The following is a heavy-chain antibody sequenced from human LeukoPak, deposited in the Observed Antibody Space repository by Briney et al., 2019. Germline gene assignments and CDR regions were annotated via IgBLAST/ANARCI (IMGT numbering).Heavy chain of an antibody. CDR3: ATDVTGSRYYYYGMDV. CDR1: GYTLTELS. V-gene: IGHV1-24*01. D-gene: IGHD2/OR15-2a*01. Sequence: ASVKVSCKVSGYTLTELSMQWVRQAPGKGLEWMGGFDPEDGETIYAQKFQGRVTMTEDTSTDTAYMELSSLRSEDSAVYYCATDVTGSRYYYYGMDVWGQGTTVTVSS. CDR2: FDPEDGET. J-gene: IGHJ6*02.